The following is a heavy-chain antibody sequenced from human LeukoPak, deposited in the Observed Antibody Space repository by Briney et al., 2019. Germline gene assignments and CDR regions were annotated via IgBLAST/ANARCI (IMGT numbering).Heavy chain of an antibody. J-gene: IGHJ4*02. Sequence: KPSETLSLTCTVSGGSISSSSYYWGWIRQPPGKGLEWIGSIYYSGSTYYNPSLKSRVTISVDTSKNQFSLKLSSVTAADTAVYYCARRGGWYYFDYWGQGTLVTVSS. D-gene: IGHD6-19*01. CDR3: ARRGGWYYFDY. CDR2: IYYSGST. V-gene: IGHV4-39*01. CDR1: GGSISSSSYY.